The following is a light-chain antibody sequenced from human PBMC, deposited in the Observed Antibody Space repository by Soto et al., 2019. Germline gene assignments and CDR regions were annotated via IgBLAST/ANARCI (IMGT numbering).Light chain of an antibody. J-gene: IGLJ3*02. Sequence: QSALTQPASVSGSPGQSITISCTGTSSDVGGYNYVSWFQHHPGKVPKLMIYEVSRRPSGVSDRFSGSKSGTTASLTISGLQAEDEADYYCCSFTNSYTWVFGGGTKVTVL. CDR1: SSDVGGYNY. CDR2: EVS. V-gene: IGLV2-14*01. CDR3: CSFTNSYTWV.